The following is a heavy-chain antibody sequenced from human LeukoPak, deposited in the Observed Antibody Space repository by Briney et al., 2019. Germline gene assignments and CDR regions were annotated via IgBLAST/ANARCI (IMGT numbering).Heavy chain of an antibody. Sequence: PSETLSLTCTVSGGSISSGGYYWSWIRQHPGKGLEWIGYIYYSGSTYYNPSLKSRVTISVDTSKNQFSLKLSSVTAADTAVYYCARDKADYDILTGYSPYNWFDPWGQGTLVTVSS. CDR3: ARDKADYDILTGYSPYNWFDP. D-gene: IGHD3-9*01. V-gene: IGHV4-30-4*08. J-gene: IGHJ5*02. CDR2: IYYSGST. CDR1: GGSISSGGYY.